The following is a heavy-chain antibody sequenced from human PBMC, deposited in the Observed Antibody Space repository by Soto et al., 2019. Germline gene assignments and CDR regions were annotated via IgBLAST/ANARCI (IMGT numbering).Heavy chain of an antibody. CDR3: ASEMSYYVDS. J-gene: IGHJ4*02. Sequence: QLQLQESGSGLVKASPTLVLTCTVSGDSISRDGYSWSCIRQPPGKGLEWIGFISHNGATYYNPSLKSLVTTSVDKSKNQFSLRLASVTAADTAVYYCASEMSYYVDSWCQGTLVTVSS. V-gene: IGHV4-30-2*01. CDR2: ISHNGAT. CDR1: GDSISRDGYS.